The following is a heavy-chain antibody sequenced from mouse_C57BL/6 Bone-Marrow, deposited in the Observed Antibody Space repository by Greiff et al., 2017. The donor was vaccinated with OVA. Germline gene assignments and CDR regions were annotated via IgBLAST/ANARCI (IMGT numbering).Heavy chain of an antibody. CDR2: IYPGNSDT. J-gene: IGHJ2*01. Sequence: VQLQQSGTVLARPGASVKMSCKTSGYTFTSYWMHWVKQRPGQGLEWIGAIYPGNSDTSYNQKFKGKAKLTAVTSASTAYMELSSLTNEDSAVYYCTRERPYDENFDYLGQGTTLTVSS. V-gene: IGHV1-5*01. D-gene: IGHD2-3*01. CDR1: GYTFTSYW. CDR3: TRERPYDENFDY.